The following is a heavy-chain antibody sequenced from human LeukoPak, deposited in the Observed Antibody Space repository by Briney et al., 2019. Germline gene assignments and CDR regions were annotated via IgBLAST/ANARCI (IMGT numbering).Heavy chain of an antibody. Sequence: SVKVSCKASGGTFSSYAISWVRQAPGQGLEWMGGIIPIFGTANYAQKFQGRVTITADESTSTAYMELSSLRSEDTAVYYCARDRVTTVTSVDPKTFDYWGQGTLVTVSS. J-gene: IGHJ4*02. CDR3: ARDRVTTVTSVDPKTFDY. V-gene: IGHV1-69*13. D-gene: IGHD4-11*01. CDR2: IIPIFGTA. CDR1: GGTFSSYA.